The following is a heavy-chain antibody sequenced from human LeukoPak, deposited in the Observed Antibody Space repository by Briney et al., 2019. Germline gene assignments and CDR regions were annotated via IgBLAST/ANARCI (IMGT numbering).Heavy chain of an antibody. CDR3: ARDLHVDTAMVNWFDP. D-gene: IGHD5-18*01. CDR2: IYTSGST. CDR1: GGSISSYY. J-gene: IGHJ5*02. V-gene: IGHV4-4*07. Sequence: SETLSLICTVSGGSISSYYWSWIRQPAGKGLEWIGRIYTSGSTNYNPSLKSRVTMSVDTSKNQFSLKLSSVTAADTAVYYCARDLHVDTAMVNWFDPWGQGTLVTVSS.